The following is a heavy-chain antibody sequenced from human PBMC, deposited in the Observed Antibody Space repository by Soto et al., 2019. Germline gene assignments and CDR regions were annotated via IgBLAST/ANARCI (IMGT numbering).Heavy chain of an antibody. D-gene: IGHD2-2*01. CDR2: INPNSGGT. V-gene: IGHV1-2*04. CDR3: ARGNIEEIVVVTAAGDWFDP. J-gene: IGHJ5*02. CDR1: GYTFTGYY. Sequence: ASVKVSCKASGYTFTGYYMHWVRQAPGQGLEWLGWINPNSGGTNYAQKFQGWVTMTRDTSISTAYMELSRLRSDDTAVYYCARGNIEEIVVVTAAGDWFDPWGQGTLVTVSS.